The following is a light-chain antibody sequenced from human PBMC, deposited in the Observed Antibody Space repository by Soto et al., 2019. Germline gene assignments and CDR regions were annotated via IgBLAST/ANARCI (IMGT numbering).Light chain of an antibody. Sequence: QSALTQPASVSGSPGQSITISCTGTSGDIGGYKYVSWYQQHPGKAPRLMIYDVSNRPSGVSNRFSGSKSGNTASLTISGLQAEDEAHYYCSSYTSSSTRVFGTGTKVTVL. CDR1: SGDIGGYKY. J-gene: IGLJ1*01. CDR3: SSYTSSSTRV. CDR2: DVS. V-gene: IGLV2-14*01.